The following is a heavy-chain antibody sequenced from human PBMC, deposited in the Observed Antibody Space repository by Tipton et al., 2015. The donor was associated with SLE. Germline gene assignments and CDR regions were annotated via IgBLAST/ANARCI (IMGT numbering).Heavy chain of an antibody. Sequence: LRLSCTVSGGFINIYYWTWIRQSAGKGLEWIGHVSSSGSTNYNPSLKSRVTMSISASQNQFSLRLSSVTAADTAVYYCARAQTPTLYYMDVWGKGTTVTVSS. J-gene: IGHJ6*03. CDR2: VSSSGST. V-gene: IGHV4-4*07. CDR1: GGFINIYY. CDR3: ARAQTPTLYYMDV.